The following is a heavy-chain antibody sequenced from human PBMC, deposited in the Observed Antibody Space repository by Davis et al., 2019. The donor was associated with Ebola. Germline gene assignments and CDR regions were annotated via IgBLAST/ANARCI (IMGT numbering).Heavy chain of an antibody. CDR2: LGTSADT. Sequence: GGSLRLSCAASGFVFRNYVMSWVRQAPGKGLEWVSTLGTSADTYYADSVKGRFTISRDNAKNSLYLQMNSLRGEDTAFYYCAKGRTIPLALDFWGRGTLVTVSS. D-gene: IGHD2-2*02. J-gene: IGHJ4*02. CDR3: AKGRTIPLALDF. CDR1: GFVFRNYV. V-gene: IGHV3-23*01.